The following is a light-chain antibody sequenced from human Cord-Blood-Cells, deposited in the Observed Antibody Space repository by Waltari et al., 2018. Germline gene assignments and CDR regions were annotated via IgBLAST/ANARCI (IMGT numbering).Light chain of an antibody. CDR1: HDISNY. CDR3: QQYDNLPIT. Sequence: DIQMTQSPSSLSASVGDRVTITCQASHDISNYLNWYQQKPGKAPKLLIYDASNLETGVPSRFSGSGSGKDFTFTISSLQPEDIATYYCQQYDNLPITFGQGTRLEIK. J-gene: IGKJ5*01. V-gene: IGKV1-33*01. CDR2: DAS.